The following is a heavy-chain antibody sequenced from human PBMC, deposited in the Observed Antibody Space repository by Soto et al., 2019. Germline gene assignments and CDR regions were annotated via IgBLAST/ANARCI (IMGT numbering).Heavy chain of an antibody. CDR2: INPNGGST. CDR3: ATSVNSAMAFDY. CDR1: GYTFTHYY. J-gene: IGHJ4*02. V-gene: IGHV1-46*01. D-gene: IGHD5-18*01. Sequence: QVQLVQSGAEVKKPGASVKVSCKASGYTFTHYYIHWVRQALGQGLEWMGIINPNGGSTTSSQKFMAVFTSTKDTSTSTVYMELRILRSEDSAVYYLATSVNSAMAFDYWGQGTLVTVSS.